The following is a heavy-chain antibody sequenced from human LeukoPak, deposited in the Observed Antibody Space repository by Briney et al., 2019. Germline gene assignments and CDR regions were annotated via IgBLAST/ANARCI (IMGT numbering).Heavy chain of an antibody. J-gene: IGHJ6*02. CDR3: ARDQVYYYGMDV. CDR2: IYYSGST. V-gene: IGHV4-31*03. Sequence: PSETLSLTCTVSGGSISSSSYYWSWIRQHPGKGLEWIGYIYYSGSTYYNPSLKSRVTISVDTSKNQFSLKLSSVTAADTAVYYCARDQVYYYGMDVWGQGTTVTVSS. CDR1: GGSISSSSYY.